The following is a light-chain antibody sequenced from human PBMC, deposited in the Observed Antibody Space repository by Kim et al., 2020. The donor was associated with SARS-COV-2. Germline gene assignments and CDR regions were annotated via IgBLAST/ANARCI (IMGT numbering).Light chain of an antibody. V-gene: IGKV1-39*01. CDR3: QQTHTSIPYT. CDR2: AAS. Sequence: DIQMTQSPSSLSASVGDSVTITCRASQNIETYLNWYQQKPGKVPQVLIYAASTLQSGVPSRFSGSGSGTDFSLTISSLQPEDFAVYYCQQTHTSIPYTFGQGTKLEI. J-gene: IGKJ2*01. CDR1: QNIETY.